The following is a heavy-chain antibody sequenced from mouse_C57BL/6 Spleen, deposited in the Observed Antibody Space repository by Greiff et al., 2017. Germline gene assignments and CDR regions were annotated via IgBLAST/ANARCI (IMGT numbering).Heavy chain of an antibody. CDR1: GYTFTSYW. Sequence: QVQLKQPGAELVMPGASVKLSCKASGYTFTSYWMHWVKQRPGQGLEWIGEIDPSDSYTNYNQKFKGKSTMTVDKSSGTSYMQLGSLTSEDSAVFYCARSNYDGSSSPYWYFDVWGTGTTVTVSS. CDR3: ARSNYDGSSSPYWYFDV. V-gene: IGHV1-69*01. CDR2: IDPSDSYT. J-gene: IGHJ1*03. D-gene: IGHD1-1*01.